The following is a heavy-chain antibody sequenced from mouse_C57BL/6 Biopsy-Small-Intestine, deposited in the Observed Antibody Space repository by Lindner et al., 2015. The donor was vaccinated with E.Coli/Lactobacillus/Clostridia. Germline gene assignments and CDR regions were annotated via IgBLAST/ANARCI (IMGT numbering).Heavy chain of an antibody. D-gene: IGHD1-1*01. CDR1: GFTFSSYG. J-gene: IGHJ2*01. CDR3: ARGGYGSSYYFDY. Sequence: VQLQESGGDLVKPGGSLKLSCAASGFTFSSYGMSWVRQTPDKRLEWVATISSGGSYTYYPDSVKGRFTISRDNAKNALYLQMSSLKSEDTAMYYCARGGYGSSYYFDYWGQGTTLTVSS. V-gene: IGHV5-6*01. CDR2: ISSGGSYT.